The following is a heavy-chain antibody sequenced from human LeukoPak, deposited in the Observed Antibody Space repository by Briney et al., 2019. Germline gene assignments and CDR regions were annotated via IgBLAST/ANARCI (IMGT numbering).Heavy chain of an antibody. D-gene: IGHD2-2*01. CDR1: GGSFSGYY. CDR3: ARDEPLYCSSTSCHNWFDP. J-gene: IGHJ5*02. Sequence: PSETLSLTCAVYGGSFSGYYWSWIRQPPGKGLEWIGEINHSGSTNYNPSLKSRVTISVDTSKNQFSLKLSSVTAADTAVYYCARDEPLYCSSTSCHNWFDPWGQGTLVTVSS. V-gene: IGHV4-34*01. CDR2: INHSGST.